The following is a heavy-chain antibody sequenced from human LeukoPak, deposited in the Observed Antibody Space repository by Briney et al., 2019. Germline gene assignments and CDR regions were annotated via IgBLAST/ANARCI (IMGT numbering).Heavy chain of an antibody. CDR1: GFTFSSYA. D-gene: IGHD3-22*01. CDR3: ASHVDYDSSGHHY. CDR2: ISSSSSYI. Sequence: GGSLRLSCAASGFTFSSYAMSWVRQAPGKGLEWVSSISSSSSYIYYADSVKGRFTISRDNAKNSLYLQMNSLRAEDTAVYYCASHVDYDSSGHHYWGQGTLVTVSS. J-gene: IGHJ4*02. V-gene: IGHV3-21*01.